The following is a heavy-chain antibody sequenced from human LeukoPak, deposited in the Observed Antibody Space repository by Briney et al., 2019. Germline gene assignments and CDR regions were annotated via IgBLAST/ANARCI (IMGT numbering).Heavy chain of an antibody. CDR2: IGWNSATV. J-gene: IGHJ6*02. V-gene: IGHV3-9*01. CDR1: GFTFDDHA. Sequence: PGRSLRLSCAASGFTFDDHAMHWVRRIPGKGLEWVSGIGWNSATVGYMDSVRGRFTISRDNAKNSLYLQMSNLRAEDTAVYFCARGGGLDVWGQGATVTVSS. D-gene: IGHD3-16*01. CDR3: ARGGGLDV.